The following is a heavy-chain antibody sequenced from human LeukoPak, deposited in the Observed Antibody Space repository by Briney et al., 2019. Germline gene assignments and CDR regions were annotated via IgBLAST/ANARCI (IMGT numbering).Heavy chain of an antibody. Sequence: SETLSLTCAVSGDSISSSSWWNWVRQPPGKGLEWIGEIYHSGSTNYNPSLKSRVTMSVDKSKNLFSLRVSSVTAADTAVYYCARYIVSYPHDAFDIWGQGTMVTVSS. J-gene: IGHJ3*02. CDR3: ARYIVSYPHDAFDI. CDR1: GDSISSSSW. CDR2: IYHSGST. D-gene: IGHD1-26*01. V-gene: IGHV4-4*02.